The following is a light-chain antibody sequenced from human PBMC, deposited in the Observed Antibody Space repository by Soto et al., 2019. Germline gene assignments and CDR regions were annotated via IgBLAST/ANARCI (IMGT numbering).Light chain of an antibody. CDR1: QSISNF. J-gene: IGKJ1*01. CDR2: DAS. Sequence: DIQMTQSPSSLSASVGDRVTITCRASQSISNFLNWYQQTPGRAPKLLIYDASDLQSGVPSRFSGSGSGTDSTLTISSLQPEDFATYYCQQSYSTPRTFGPGTKVDIK. CDR3: QQSYSTPRT. V-gene: IGKV1-39*01.